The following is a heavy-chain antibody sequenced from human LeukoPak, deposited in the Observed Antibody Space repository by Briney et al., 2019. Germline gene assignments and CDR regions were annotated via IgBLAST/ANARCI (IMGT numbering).Heavy chain of an antibody. Sequence: SETLSLTCTVSGGSISSYYWSWIRQPPGKGLEWLGYIYYSGSTTYNPSLKSRVTISVDTSKNQFSLKLSPVTAADTAVYYCARGVADSSGWDWYFDLWGRGTLVTVSS. CDR2: IYYSGST. CDR3: ARGVADSSGWDWYFDL. V-gene: IGHV4-59*01. D-gene: IGHD3-22*01. J-gene: IGHJ2*01. CDR1: GGSISSYY.